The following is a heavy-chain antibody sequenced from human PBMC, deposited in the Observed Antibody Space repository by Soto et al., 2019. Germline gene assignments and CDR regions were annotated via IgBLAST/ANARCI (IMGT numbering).Heavy chain of an antibody. Sequence: PSETLSLTCTVSGGSISNYHWSWIRQPPGKGLEWIGYIYYSGSTNYNPSLKSRVTISVDTSKNQFSLKLSSVTAADTAMYYCARAYRRSYYDSSGYQDAFDIWGQGTMVTVS. D-gene: IGHD3-22*01. J-gene: IGHJ3*02. CDR3: ARAYRRSYYDSSGYQDAFDI. CDR1: GGSISNYH. CDR2: IYYSGST. V-gene: IGHV4-59*01.